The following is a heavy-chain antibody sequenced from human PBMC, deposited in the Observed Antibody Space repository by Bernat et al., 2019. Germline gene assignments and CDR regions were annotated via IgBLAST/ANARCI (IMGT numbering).Heavy chain of an antibody. Sequence: EVQLVETGGGLIQPGGSLRLSCAASWFTVSSNYMSWVRQAPGKGLEWVSVIYSGGNTYYAASVKGRFTISRDNSKNTLYLQMNSLRAEDAAVYYCARGDCSGGSCYSLYYWGQGTLVTVSS. D-gene: IGHD2-15*01. CDR3: ARGDCSGGSCYSLYY. CDR1: WFTVSSNY. V-gene: IGHV3-53*05. CDR2: IYSGGNT. J-gene: IGHJ4*02.